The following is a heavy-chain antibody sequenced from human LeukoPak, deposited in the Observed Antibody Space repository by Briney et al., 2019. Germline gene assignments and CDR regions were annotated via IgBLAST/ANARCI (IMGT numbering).Heavy chain of an antibody. CDR3: ARLNVVYSKIFDYPDY. D-gene: IGHD2-15*01. Sequence: GESLKISCKGSGYSFTSYWIGWVRQMPGKGLEWMGMIYPGDSDTRYSPSFQGQVTISADKSICTAYLQWSSLKASDTAMYYCARLNVVYSKIFDYPDYWGQGTLVTVSS. J-gene: IGHJ4*02. CDR2: IYPGDSDT. V-gene: IGHV5-51*01. CDR1: GYSFTSYW.